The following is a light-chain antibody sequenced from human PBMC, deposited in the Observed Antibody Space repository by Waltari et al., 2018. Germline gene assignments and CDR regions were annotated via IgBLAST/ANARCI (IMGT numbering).Light chain of an antibody. CDR2: SND. CDR1: TSNIGSHT. J-gene: IGLJ2*01. V-gene: IGLV1-44*01. Sequence: QSVLTQPPSASGTPGQKVTISCSGSTSNIGSHTVNWYQQLPGAAPKLLIFSNDQLPSGGPDRFSGSKSGTSASLAISGLQSEDEADYYCATLDDSLNGHVFGGGTKV. CDR3: ATLDDSLNGHV.